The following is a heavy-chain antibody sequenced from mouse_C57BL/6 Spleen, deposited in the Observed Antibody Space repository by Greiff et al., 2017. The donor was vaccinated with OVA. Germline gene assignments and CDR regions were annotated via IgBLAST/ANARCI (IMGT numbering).Heavy chain of an antibody. CDR1: GYTFTDYY. D-gene: IGHD4-1*01. J-gene: IGHJ4*01. CDR3: ARGDWDWGAMDY. V-gene: IGHV1-26*01. CDR2: INPNNGGT. Sequence: EVQLQQSGPELVKPGASVKISCKASGYTFTDYYMNWVKQSHGKSLEWIGDINPNNGGTSYNQKFKGKATLTVDKSSSTAYMELRSLTSEDSAVYYCARGDWDWGAMDYWGQGTSVTVSS.